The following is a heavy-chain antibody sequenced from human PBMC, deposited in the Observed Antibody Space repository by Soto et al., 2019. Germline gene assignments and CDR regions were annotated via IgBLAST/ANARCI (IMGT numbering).Heavy chain of an antibody. CDR2: ISGSGGST. CDR3: AKAELGYSGSYYYYYYGIDV. D-gene: IGHD3-10*01. CDR1: GFTFSSYA. Sequence: GGSLRLSCAASGFTFSSYAMSWVRQAPGKGLEWVSAISGSGGSTYYADSGKGRFTISRDNSKNTLYLQMNSLRAEDTAVYYCAKAELGYSGSYYYYYYGIDVWGQGTTVTVSS. J-gene: IGHJ6*02. V-gene: IGHV3-23*01.